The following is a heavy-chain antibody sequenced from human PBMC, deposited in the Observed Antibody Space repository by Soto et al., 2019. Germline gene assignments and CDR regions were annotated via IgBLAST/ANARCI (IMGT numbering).Heavy chain of an antibody. CDR1: GFTFSSYA. V-gene: IGHV3-23*01. CDR2: ISGSGGST. D-gene: IGHD2-2*01. J-gene: IGHJ4*02. Sequence: GGSLRLSCAASGFTFSSYAMSWVRQAPGKGLEWVSAISGSGGSTYYADSVKGRFTISRDNSKNTLYLQMNSLRAEDTAVYYCAKPLPALWDIVVVPAAPLDYWGQGTLVTVSS. CDR3: AKPLPALWDIVVVPAAPLDY.